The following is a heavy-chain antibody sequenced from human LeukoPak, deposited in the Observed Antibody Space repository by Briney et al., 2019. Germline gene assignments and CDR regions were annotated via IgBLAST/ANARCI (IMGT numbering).Heavy chain of an antibody. Sequence: SETLSLTCTVSGVSISSYYWSWIRQPPGKGLEWIGYIYYSGSTNYNPSLKSRVTISVDTSKNQFSLKLSSVTAADTAVYYCARARLWFGETKDAFDIWGQGTMVTVSS. CDR1: GVSISSYY. D-gene: IGHD3-10*01. CDR3: ARARLWFGETKDAFDI. CDR2: IYYSGST. V-gene: IGHV4-59*01. J-gene: IGHJ3*02.